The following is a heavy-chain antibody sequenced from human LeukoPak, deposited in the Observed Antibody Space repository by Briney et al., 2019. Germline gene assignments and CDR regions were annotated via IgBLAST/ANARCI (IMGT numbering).Heavy chain of an antibody. CDR3: AKDLATKYSLDY. CDR2: ISFDGSKK. V-gene: IGHV3-30*04. CDR1: RFTFRSDA. J-gene: IGHJ4*02. Sequence: PGGSLRLSCAPSRFTFRSDAMHWVRQAPGKGVVGVAFISFDGSKKYFADSVKGRFTISRDNSKNTLYLQMNSLRAEDTAVYYCAKDLATKYSLDYWGQGTLVTVSS. D-gene: IGHD1-26*01.